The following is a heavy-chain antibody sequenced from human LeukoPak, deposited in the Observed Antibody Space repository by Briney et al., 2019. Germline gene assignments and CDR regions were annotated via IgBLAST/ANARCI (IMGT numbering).Heavy chain of an antibody. CDR1: GYTFTGYY. CDR3: ARDVTPDDAFDI. Sequence: ASVKVSCKASGYTFTGYYMHWVRQAPGQGLEWMGWINPNSGGTNYAQKFQGRVTMTRDTSISTAYMELSRLRSNDTAVCYCARDVTPDDAFDIWGQGTMVTVSS. D-gene: IGHD4-23*01. J-gene: IGHJ3*02. CDR2: INPNSGGT. V-gene: IGHV1-2*02.